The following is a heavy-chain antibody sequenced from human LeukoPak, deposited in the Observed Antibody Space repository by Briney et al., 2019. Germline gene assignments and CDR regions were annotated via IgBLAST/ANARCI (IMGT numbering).Heavy chain of an antibody. CDR1: GFTVSSNY. D-gene: IGHD3-22*01. CDR2: IYSGGST. CDR3: ARGLRGYYRGYYFDY. J-gene: IGHJ4*02. V-gene: IGHV3-53*01. Sequence: PGGSLRLSCAASGFTVSSNYMSWVRQAPGKGLEWVSVIYSGGSTYYADSVKGRFTISRDNSKNTLYLQMNSLRAEDTAVYYCARGLRGYYRGYYFDYWGQGTLVTVSS.